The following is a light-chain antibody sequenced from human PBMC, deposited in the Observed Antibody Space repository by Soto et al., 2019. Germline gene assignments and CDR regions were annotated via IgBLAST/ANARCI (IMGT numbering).Light chain of an antibody. V-gene: IGKV3-15*01. CDR3: QQYNNWPWT. J-gene: IGKJ1*01. CDR1: QNVGSY. CDR2: GAS. Sequence: EILMTQSPATLSVSPGERATLSCRASQNVGSYLAWYQQKAGQAPRLLIYGASTRAPGIPARFSGSGSGTEFTLTVSGLQSEDSAVYYCQQYNNWPWTFGLGTKVDIK.